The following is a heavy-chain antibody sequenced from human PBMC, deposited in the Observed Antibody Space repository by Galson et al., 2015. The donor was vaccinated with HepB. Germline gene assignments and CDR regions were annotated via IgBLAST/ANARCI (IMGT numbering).Heavy chain of an antibody. CDR2: IKHDGSET. D-gene: IGHD6-13*01. Sequence: SLRLSCAASGFIFSVYWMTWVRQAPGKGLEWVANIKHDGSETYYVDSVKGRFTISRDNSKNTLYLQMNSLRAEDTAVYYCARDKRSKSSSSWYVFDYWGQGTLVTVSS. V-gene: IGHV3-7*03. CDR1: GFIFSVYW. J-gene: IGHJ4*02. CDR3: ARDKRSKSSSSWYVFDY.